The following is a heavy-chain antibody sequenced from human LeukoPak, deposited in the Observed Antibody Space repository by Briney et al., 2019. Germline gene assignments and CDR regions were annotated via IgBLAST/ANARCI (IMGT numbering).Heavy chain of an antibody. J-gene: IGHJ4*02. Sequence: GGSLRLSCAASGFTFSSYAMHWVRQAPGKGLEWVAVISYDGSNKYYADSVKGRFTISRDNSKNTLYLQMNSLRAEDTAVYYCARDPRKWWYLDYWGQGTLVTVSS. CDR3: ARDPRKWWYLDY. V-gene: IGHV3-30*04. CDR1: GFTFSSYA. D-gene: IGHD2-15*01. CDR2: ISYDGSNK.